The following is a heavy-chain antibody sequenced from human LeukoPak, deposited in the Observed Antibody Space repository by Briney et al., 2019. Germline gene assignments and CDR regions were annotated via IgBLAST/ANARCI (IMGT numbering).Heavy chain of an antibody. CDR1: GFTFSSYG. CDR3: ATESLTDYDFWSGSPAPVTAGAFDI. D-gene: IGHD3-3*01. J-gene: IGHJ3*02. CDR2: ISYDGSNK. Sequence: GGSLRLSCAASGFTFSSYGMHWVRQAPGKGLEWVAVISYDGSNKYYADSVKGRFTISRDNSKNTLYLQMNSLRAEDTAVYYCATESLTDYDFWSGSPAPVTAGAFDIWGQGTMVTVSS. V-gene: IGHV3-30*03.